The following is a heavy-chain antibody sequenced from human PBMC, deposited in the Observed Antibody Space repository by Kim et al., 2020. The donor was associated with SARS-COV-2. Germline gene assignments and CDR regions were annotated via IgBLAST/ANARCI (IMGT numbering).Heavy chain of an antibody. CDR1: GFTFSNAW. CDR3: TTVPPCGGDCYYRRNYYYYGMDV. CDR2: IKSKTDGGTT. J-gene: IGHJ6*02. V-gene: IGHV3-15*01. Sequence: GGSLRLSCAASGFTFSNAWMSWVRQAPGKGLEWVGRIKSKTDGGTTDYAAPVKGRFTISRDDSKNTLYLQMNSLKTEDTAVYYCTTVPPCGGDCYYRRNYYYYGMDVWGQGTTVTVSS. D-gene: IGHD2-21*02.